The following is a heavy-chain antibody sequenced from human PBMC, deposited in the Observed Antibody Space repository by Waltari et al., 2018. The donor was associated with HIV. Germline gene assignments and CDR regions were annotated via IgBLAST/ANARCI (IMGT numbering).Heavy chain of an antibody. D-gene: IGHD2-21*02. CDR3: ASIAYCGGDCYPRGMDV. CDR1: GSTACRNY. V-gene: IGHV3-66*01. J-gene: IGHJ6*02. Sequence: EVQLVESGVGLVQPGGSLRFSCAASGSTACRNYMSRVRQAPGKGLEWVSVIYSGGSTYYADSVKGRFTISRDNSKNTLYLQMNSLRAEDTAVYYCASIAYCGGDCYPRGMDVWGQGTTVTVSS. CDR2: IYSGGST.